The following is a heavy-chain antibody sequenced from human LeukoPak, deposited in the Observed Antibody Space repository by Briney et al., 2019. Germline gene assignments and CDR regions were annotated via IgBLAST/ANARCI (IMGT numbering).Heavy chain of an antibody. Sequence: SETLSLTCTVSGYSISSGYFWGWIRQPPGKGLEWIGRFYHSGITYYNPSLKSRVTISVDTSKNQFSLKLSSVTAADTAVYYCARGRVVVPAAIGRYNWFDPWGQGTLVTVSS. CDR1: GYSISSGYF. J-gene: IGHJ5*02. CDR2: FYHSGIT. V-gene: IGHV4-38-2*02. CDR3: ARGRVVVPAAIGRYNWFDP. D-gene: IGHD2-2*01.